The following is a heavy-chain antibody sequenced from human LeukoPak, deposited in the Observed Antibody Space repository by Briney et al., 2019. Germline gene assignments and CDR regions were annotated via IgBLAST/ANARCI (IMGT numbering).Heavy chain of an antibody. J-gene: IGHJ5*02. CDR2: IYYTGRP. CDR1: GGSISSYY. CDR3: VRQSGVGATDP. Sequence: PSETLSLTCTVSGGSISSYYWSWIRQPPGKGLEWIGSIYYTGRPYYNPSLQSRVTISLDTSKNQFSLTLSSVTAADTAVYYCVRQSGVGATDPWGQGTLVTVSS. V-gene: IGHV4-59*04. D-gene: IGHD1-26*01.